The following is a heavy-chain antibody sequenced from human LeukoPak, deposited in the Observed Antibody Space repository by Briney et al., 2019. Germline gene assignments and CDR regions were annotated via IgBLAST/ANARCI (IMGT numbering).Heavy chain of an antibody. CDR3: AKDQGTYCSTTSCYAPDAFDI. CDR1: GFTFSSYA. Sequence: GGSLGLSCAASGFTFSSYAMSWVRQAPGKGLEWVSVISGSGRSTYYADSVKGRFTISRDNSKNTLYLQMNSLRAEDTAVYYCAKDQGTYCSTTSCYAPDAFDIWGQGTMVTVSS. CDR2: ISGSGRST. D-gene: IGHD2-2*01. J-gene: IGHJ3*02. V-gene: IGHV3-23*01.